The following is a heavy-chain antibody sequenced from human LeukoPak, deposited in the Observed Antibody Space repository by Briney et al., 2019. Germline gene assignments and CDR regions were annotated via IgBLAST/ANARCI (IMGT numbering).Heavy chain of an antibody. Sequence: SETLSLTCAVYIESFSGYYWTWIRQPPGKGLDWIGETTHSGSTNYNPSLRSRVTISVDMSKNQFSLKLTSVTAADTAVYYCVRARGDLSLDYWGQGNLVTVSS. CDR1: IESFSGYY. CDR3: VRARGDLSLDY. J-gene: IGHJ4*02. CDR2: TTHSGST. D-gene: IGHD2-21*02. V-gene: IGHV4-34*01.